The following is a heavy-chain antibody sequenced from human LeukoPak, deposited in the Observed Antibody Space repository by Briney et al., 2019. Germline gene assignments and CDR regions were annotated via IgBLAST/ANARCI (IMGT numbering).Heavy chain of an antibody. Sequence: GRSLRLSCAASGFTFSGYDMHWVRQAPGKGLEWVAVILYDGSNQYYADSVKGRFTISRDNSKNTLYLQMNSLRAEDTAVYYCAKDRGRPRVATTVYYFDYWGQGTLVTVSS. CDR1: GFTFSGYD. J-gene: IGHJ4*02. CDR2: ILYDGSNQ. CDR3: AKDRGRPRVATTVYYFDY. D-gene: IGHD5-12*01. V-gene: IGHV3-33*06.